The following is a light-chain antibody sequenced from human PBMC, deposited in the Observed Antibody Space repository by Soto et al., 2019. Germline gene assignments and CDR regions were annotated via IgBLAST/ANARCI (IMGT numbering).Light chain of an antibody. CDR2: AAS. J-gene: IGKJ4*01. CDR1: QYIRTT. CDR3: QQSYITPLT. Sequence: IQVTQSPSSLSASVGDRVTITCRASQYIRTTLNWYHQKPGKAPKLLIYAASRLQSGVPSRFSGSGSGTDFTLTISSLQPEDFATYYCQQSYITPLTFGGGTKVDIK. V-gene: IGKV1-39*01.